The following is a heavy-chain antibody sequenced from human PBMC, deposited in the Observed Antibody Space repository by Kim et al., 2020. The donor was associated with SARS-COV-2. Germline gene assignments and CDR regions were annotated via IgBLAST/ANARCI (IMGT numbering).Heavy chain of an antibody. CDR3: ARDRGGGYSYGLDY. Sequence: GGSLRLSCAASGFTFSSYAMHWVRQAPGKGLEWVAVISYDGSNNYYADSVKGRFTISRDNSKNTLYLQMNSLRAEDTAVYYCARDRGGGYSYGLDYWGQGTLVTVSS. CDR2: ISYDGSNN. V-gene: IGHV3-30*04. J-gene: IGHJ4*02. CDR1: GFTFSSYA. D-gene: IGHD5-18*01.